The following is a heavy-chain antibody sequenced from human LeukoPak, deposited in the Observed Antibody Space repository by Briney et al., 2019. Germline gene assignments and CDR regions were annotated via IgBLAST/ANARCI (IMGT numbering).Heavy chain of an antibody. J-gene: IGHJ4*02. CDR1: GFTFSSYS. D-gene: IGHD5-12*01. Sequence: KSGGSLRLSCAASGFTFSSYSMNWVRQAPGKGLEWVSSISSSSSYINYADSVKGRFTISRDNAKNSLYLQMNSLRAEDTAVYYCARGLLATIPFDYWGQGTLVTVSS. CDR3: ARGLLATIPFDY. V-gene: IGHV3-21*01. CDR2: ISSSSSYI.